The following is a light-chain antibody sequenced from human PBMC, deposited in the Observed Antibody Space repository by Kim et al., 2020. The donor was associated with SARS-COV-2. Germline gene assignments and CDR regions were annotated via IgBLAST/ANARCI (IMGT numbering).Light chain of an antibody. CDR2: DAT. CDR1: QTINNK. Sequence: SPGERATRSCRSSQTINNKLVWYQQKPGQAPRLRIYDATTSASGIAARFSGSGSEPDFTFTLSSQQSEDYAVYYCHQPNNWPRLTFGQGTNVDIK. V-gene: IGKV3-15*01. J-gene: IGKJ1*01. CDR3: HQPNNWPRLT.